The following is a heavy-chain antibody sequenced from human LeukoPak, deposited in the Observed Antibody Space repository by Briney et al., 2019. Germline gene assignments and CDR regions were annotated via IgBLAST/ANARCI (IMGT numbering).Heavy chain of an antibody. Sequence: GGSLRLSCAASGFTFSTYAMGWVRQAPGKGLEWVSAISGSGGSTYYADSVKGRFTISRDNSKNTLYLQMNSLRAEDTAVYYCAKGDYGDYEYAFDIWGQGTMVTVSS. CDR3: AKGDYGDYEYAFDI. CDR2: ISGSGGST. D-gene: IGHD4-17*01. V-gene: IGHV3-23*01. J-gene: IGHJ3*02. CDR1: GFTFSTYA.